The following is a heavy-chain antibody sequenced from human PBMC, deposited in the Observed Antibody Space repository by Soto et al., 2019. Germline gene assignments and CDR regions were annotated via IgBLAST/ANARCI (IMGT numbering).Heavy chain of an antibody. J-gene: IGHJ4*02. D-gene: IGHD3-22*01. V-gene: IGHV3-21*06. Sequence: GESLRLSCTVLGFTLTNENMNWVQQAPGKGLEWVSSISSRSTFINYADYVKGRFTISRDNDKGLVYLQMNSLRAEDTAVYYCARDPPLSMIVVVGVDDFWGQGTLVTVSS. CDR3: ARDPPLSMIVVVGVDDF. CDR2: ISSRSTFI. CDR1: GFTLTNEN.